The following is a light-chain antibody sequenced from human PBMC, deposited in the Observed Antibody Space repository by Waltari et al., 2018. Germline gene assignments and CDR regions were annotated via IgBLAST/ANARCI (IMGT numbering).Light chain of an antibody. Sequence: QSALTQPASVSGSPGQSITISCTGTSSDVGSYNLVSWYQQHPGKAPKLMIYEGSKRPSGVSNRVSGSKSGNTASLTSSGLQAEDEADYYCCSYTAGSTWVFGGGTKLTVL. CDR1: SSDVGSYNL. CDR2: EGS. J-gene: IGLJ3*02. V-gene: IGLV2-23*01. CDR3: CSYTAGSTWV.